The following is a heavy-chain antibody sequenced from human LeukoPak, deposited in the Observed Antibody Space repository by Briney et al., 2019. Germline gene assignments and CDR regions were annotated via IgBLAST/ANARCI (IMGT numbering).Heavy chain of an antibody. V-gene: IGHV4-34*01. CDR1: GGSFSGYY. CDR3: ASSPLRYCSSTSCHGRLDY. CDR2: INHSGST. J-gene: IGHJ4*02. Sequence: SETLSLTCAVYGGSFSGYYWNWIRQPPGKGLEWIGEINHSGSTNYNPSLKSRVTISVDTSKNQFSPKLSSVTAADTAVYYCASSPLRYCSSTSCHGRLDYWGQGTLVTVSS. D-gene: IGHD2-2*01.